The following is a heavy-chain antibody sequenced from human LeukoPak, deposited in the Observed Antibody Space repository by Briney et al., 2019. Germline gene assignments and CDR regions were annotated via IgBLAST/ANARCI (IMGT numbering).Heavy chain of an antibody. D-gene: IGHD6-19*01. CDR2: ISGDSDTT. J-gene: IGHJ4*02. Sequence: PGGSLRLSCAASGFTFSTYAMTWVRQAPGKGLEWVSAISGDSDTTYYADSVKGRFTISRDNSRNTLYLQMNYLRAEDTAVYYCAKEGQWLPYFDYWGQGTLVTVSS. CDR1: GFTFSTYA. V-gene: IGHV3-23*01. CDR3: AKEGQWLPYFDY.